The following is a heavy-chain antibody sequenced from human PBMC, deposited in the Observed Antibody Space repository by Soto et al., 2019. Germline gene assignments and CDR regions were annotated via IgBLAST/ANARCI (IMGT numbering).Heavy chain of an antibody. D-gene: IGHD2-15*01. CDR2: IYYSGST. V-gene: IGHV4-31*03. CDR1: GGSISSGGYY. CDR3: AKRGGYCSGGSCYKGWFDP. Sequence: SETLSLTCTVSGGSISSGGYYWSWIRQHPGKGLEWIGYIYYSGSTYYNPSLKSRVTISVDTSKNQFSLKLSSVTAADTAVYYCAKRGGYCSGGSCYKGWFDPWGQVTLVTVSS. J-gene: IGHJ5*02.